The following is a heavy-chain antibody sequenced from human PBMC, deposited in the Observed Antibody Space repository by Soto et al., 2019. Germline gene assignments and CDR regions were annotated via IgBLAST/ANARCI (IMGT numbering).Heavy chain of an antibody. Sequence: SETLSLTCVVYGGSLRGYSWSWIRQPPGKGLEWIGEIEHSGSTNYNPSLMGRVTMSLDTSRKEISLKLTSMTAADTAVYYCARNDYGDYRPVYWGQGTLVTVSS. CDR3: ARNDYGDYRPVY. V-gene: IGHV4-34*01. D-gene: IGHD4-17*01. J-gene: IGHJ4*02. CDR1: GGSLRGYS. CDR2: IEHSGST.